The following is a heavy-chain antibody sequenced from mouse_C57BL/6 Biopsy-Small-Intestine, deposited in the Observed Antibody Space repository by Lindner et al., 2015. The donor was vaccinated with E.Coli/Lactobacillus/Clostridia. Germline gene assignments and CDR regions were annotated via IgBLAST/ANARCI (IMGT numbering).Heavy chain of an antibody. V-gene: IGHV2-9*01. CDR1: GFSLTSFG. Sequence: VQLQESGPVLVAPSQSLSITCTVSGFSLTSFGVHWVRQSPGKGLEWLGIIWAGGSTNYNSALMSRLSITTDKSKSQVFLKMNSLQTDDTAMYYCAKHISGSPFAYWGQGTLVTVSA. D-gene: IGHD1-1*01. CDR3: AKHISGSPFAY. CDR2: IWAGGST. J-gene: IGHJ3*01.